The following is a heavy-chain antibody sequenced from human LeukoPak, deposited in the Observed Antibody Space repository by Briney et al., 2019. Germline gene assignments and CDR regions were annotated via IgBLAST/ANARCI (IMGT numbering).Heavy chain of an antibody. CDR2: IYYSGST. D-gene: IGHD2-15*01. CDR3: ARVAGGLVDY. J-gene: IGHJ4*02. Sequence: PSETLSLTCTVSGGSISSYYWSWIRQPPGKGLEWIGYIYYSGSTNYNPSLKSRVTISVDTSKNQFSLKLSSVTAADTAVYYCARVAGGLVDYWGQGTLVTVSS. CDR1: GGSISSYY. V-gene: IGHV4-59*01.